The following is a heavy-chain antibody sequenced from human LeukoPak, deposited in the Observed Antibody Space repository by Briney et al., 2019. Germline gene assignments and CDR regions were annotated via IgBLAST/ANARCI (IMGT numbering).Heavy chain of an antibody. J-gene: IGHJ3*02. CDR2: ISSSGSSK. V-gene: IGHV3-48*03. CDR3: ARGGGNDYRYNAFDI. D-gene: IGHD4-11*01. Sequence: GGSLRLSCAASGFTFSSHEMNWVRQAPGKGLECVSYISSSGSSKYYADSVKGRFTISRDNAKNSLYLQMNSLRAEDTAVYYCARGGGNDYRYNAFDIWGQGTMVTVSS. CDR1: GFTFSSHE.